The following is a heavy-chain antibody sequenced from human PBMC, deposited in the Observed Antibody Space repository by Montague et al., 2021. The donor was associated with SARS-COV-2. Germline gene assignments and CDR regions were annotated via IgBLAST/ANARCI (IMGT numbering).Heavy chain of an antibody. V-gene: IGHV4-34*01. CDR2: INHDRST. J-gene: IGHJ6*03. CDR1: GTSFSGYY. CDR3: ARLRDGVVPSPILGVGPYYSYYYMDV. D-gene: IGHD3-10*01. Sequence: SETLSLTCAVHGTSFSGYYWNWIRQPPGKGLEWIGEINHDRSTKYSPSLKSRLTISADTSKSQFSLKLTSVAAADTAVYYCARLRDGVVPSPILGVGPYYSYYYMDVWGRGTTVTVSS.